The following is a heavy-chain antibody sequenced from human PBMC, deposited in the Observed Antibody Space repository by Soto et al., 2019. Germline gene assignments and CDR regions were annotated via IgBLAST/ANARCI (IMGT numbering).Heavy chain of an antibody. V-gene: IGHV1-69*01. CDR1: GGTFTNYA. D-gene: IGHD4-17*01. Sequence: QVQLVQSGAEVKKPGSSVKVSCKASGGTFTNYAINWVRQAPGQGLEWMGGIIPITGAVNYAQKFQGRVTNTAYESTSTFYMALSSLRSENTAVYYCARTTTAYHSFDLWGQGTLVTVSS. CDR2: IIPITGAV. J-gene: IGHJ5*02. CDR3: ARTTTAYHSFDL.